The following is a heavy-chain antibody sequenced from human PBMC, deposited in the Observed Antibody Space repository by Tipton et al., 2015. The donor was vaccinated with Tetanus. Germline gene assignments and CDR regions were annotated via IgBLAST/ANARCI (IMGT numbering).Heavy chain of an antibody. V-gene: IGHV4-39*01. CDR1: GGSFSSSNDY. J-gene: IGHJ3*01. D-gene: IGHD2-21*01. CDR2: IYYGGST. CDR3: ARRSHIGAPV. Sequence: LRLSCTVSGGSFSSSNDYWAWIRQPPGKGLEWVGSIYYGGSTYFNPSLRRRGTISIDTSRNQFSLQLSSVTAADTALYFCARRSHIGAPVWGQGTLVTVAS.